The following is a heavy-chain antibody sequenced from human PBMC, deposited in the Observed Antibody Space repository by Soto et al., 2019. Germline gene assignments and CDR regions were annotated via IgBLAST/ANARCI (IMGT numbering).Heavy chain of an antibody. Sequence: SETLSLTCAVYGGSFSGYYWSWIRQPPGKGLEWIGEINHSGSTNYNPSLKSRVTISVDTSKNQFSLKLSSVTAADTAVYYCARSIMEQWLVPYYYYGMDVWGQGTTVTV. D-gene: IGHD6-19*01. CDR3: ARSIMEQWLVPYYYYGMDV. CDR2: INHSGST. J-gene: IGHJ6*02. V-gene: IGHV4-34*01. CDR1: GGSFSGYY.